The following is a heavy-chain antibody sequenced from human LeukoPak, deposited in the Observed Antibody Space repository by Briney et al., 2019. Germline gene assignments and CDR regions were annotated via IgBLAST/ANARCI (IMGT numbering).Heavy chain of an antibody. CDR1: GYSISSDN. CDR2: IYRRGNT. Sequence: ASETLSLTCSVSGYSISSDNWVWIRQAPGKGLELIAAIYRRGNTYCNPSLKGRVTISVDTSKNQFSLKLTSVTAADTAVYYCARASADYDTSSDYLGGEGCLDFWGQGTLVTVSS. CDR3: ARASADYDTSSDYLGGEGCLDF. D-gene: IGHD3-22*01. V-gene: IGHV4-38-2*02. J-gene: IGHJ4*02.